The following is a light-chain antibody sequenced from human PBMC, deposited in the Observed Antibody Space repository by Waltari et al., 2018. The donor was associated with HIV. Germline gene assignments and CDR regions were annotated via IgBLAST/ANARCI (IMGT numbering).Light chain of an antibody. V-gene: IGKV3-15*01. Sequence: EIVMTQSPATLSVSPGERATLSCRASQSVSTNLAWYQQKPGQAPRLLIFSASARAAGIPARFSGSGSGTDFTLTISSPQSEDSAVYYCQHYNNRPPLTFGQGTTGD. CDR3: QHYNNRPPLT. CDR2: SAS. CDR1: QSVSTN. J-gene: IGKJ5*01.